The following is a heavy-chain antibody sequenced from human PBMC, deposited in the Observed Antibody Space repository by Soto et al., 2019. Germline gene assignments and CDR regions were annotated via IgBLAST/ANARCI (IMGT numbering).Heavy chain of an antibody. CDR2: IVPTLGST. J-gene: IGHJ1*01. V-gene: IGHV1-69*08. CDR1: GHPHT. Sequence: QVHLVQSGAEVKKPGSSVRVSCTASGHPHTISWVRQAPGQGLEWLGGIVPTLGSTNYARNFQGRVTISADKSTGVVNMELIGLRSEVSATYYCGSAQFRGFLFRYWGPGT. CDR3: GSAQFRGFLFRY. D-gene: IGHD2-15*01.